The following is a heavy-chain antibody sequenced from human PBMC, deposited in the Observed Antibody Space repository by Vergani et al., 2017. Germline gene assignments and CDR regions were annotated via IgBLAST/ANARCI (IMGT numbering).Heavy chain of an antibody. D-gene: IGHD3-22*01. Sequence: QVQLQQWGAGLLKPSETLSLTCAVYGGSFSGYYWSWIRQPPGKGLEWIGEINHSGSTNYNPSLKSRVTISVDTSKNQFSLKLSSVTAADTAVYYCAKSYYYDSSGYLHTEYFQHWGQGTLVTVSS. J-gene: IGHJ1*01. V-gene: IGHV4-34*01. CDR2: INHSGST. CDR1: GGSFSGYY. CDR3: AKSYYYDSSGYLHTEYFQH.